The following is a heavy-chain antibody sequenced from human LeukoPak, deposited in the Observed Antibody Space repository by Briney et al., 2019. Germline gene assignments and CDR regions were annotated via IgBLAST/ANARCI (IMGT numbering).Heavy chain of an antibody. CDR3: VRGFRSDTSGRKFDC. CDR1: GYTFTTYD. CDR2: MNPHSGNT. D-gene: IGHD2-2*01. V-gene: IGHV1-8*01. J-gene: IGHJ4*02. Sequence: ASVKVSCKVSGYTFTTYDINWVRQATGQGLEWMGWMNPHSGNTGFAQNFQGRVAMTRNTSIDTAYMELSSLRVEDTAVYYCVRGFRSDTSGRKFDCWGQGTLVTVSS.